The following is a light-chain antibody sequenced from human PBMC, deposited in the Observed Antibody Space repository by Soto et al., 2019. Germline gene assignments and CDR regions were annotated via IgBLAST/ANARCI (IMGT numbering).Light chain of an antibody. Sequence: EIVMTQSPATLSVSPGERATLSCGASQSVRSNLAWYQQKPGQAPRLLIYGASTRATGVPARFSGSGSGTEFTLTISSLQSEDFAVYYCQHYNNWPPWTFDQGIKVEIK. CDR2: GAS. CDR3: QHYNNWPPWT. J-gene: IGKJ1*01. V-gene: IGKV3-15*01. CDR1: QSVRSN.